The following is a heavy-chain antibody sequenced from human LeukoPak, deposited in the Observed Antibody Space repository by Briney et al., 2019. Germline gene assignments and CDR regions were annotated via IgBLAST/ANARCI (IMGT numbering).Heavy chain of an antibody. J-gene: IGHJ4*02. Sequence: ASVKVSCKASGYTFTGYYMHWVRQAPGQGLEWMGWINPNSGGTNYAQKFQGRVTMTRDTSISTAYMELSRLRSDDTAAYYCARVRAAGTSHFDYWGQGTLVTVSS. CDR1: GYTFTGYY. D-gene: IGHD6-13*01. V-gene: IGHV1-2*02. CDR3: ARVRAAGTSHFDY. CDR2: INPNSGGT.